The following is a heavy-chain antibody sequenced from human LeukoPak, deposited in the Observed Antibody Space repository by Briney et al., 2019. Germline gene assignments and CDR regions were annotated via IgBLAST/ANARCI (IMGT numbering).Heavy chain of an antibody. CDR1: GGTFSSYA. CDR2: IIPILGIA. D-gene: IGHD2-2*01. Sequence: AASVKVSCKASGGTFSSYAISWVRQAPGQGLEWMGRIIPILGIANYAQKFQGRVTITADKSTSTAYMELSSLRSEDTAVYYCAREVIVVVPAAASPYWYFDLWGRGTLVTVSS. J-gene: IGHJ2*01. V-gene: IGHV1-69*04. CDR3: AREVIVVVPAAASPYWYFDL.